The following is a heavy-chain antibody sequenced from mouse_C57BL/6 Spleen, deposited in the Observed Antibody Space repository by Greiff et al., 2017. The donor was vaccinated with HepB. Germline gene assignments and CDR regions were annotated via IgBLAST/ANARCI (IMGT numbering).Heavy chain of an antibody. CDR2: IDPETGGT. Sequence: QVQLKESGAELVRPGASVTLSCKASGYTFTDYEMHWVKQTPVHGLEWIGAIDPETGGTAYNQKFKGKAILTADKSSSTAYMELRSLTSEDSAGYYCTRGGRFPFDYWGQGTTLTVSS. V-gene: IGHV1-15*01. CDR3: TRGGRFPFDY. CDR1: GYTFTDYE. J-gene: IGHJ2*01.